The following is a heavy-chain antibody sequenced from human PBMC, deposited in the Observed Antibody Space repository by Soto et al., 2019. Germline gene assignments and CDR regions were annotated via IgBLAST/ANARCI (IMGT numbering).Heavy chain of an antibody. CDR3: AKEGGYYYYYYMDV. V-gene: IGHV3-30*18. Sequence: PGGSLRLSCAASGFTFSSYGMHWVRQAPGKGLEWVAVISYDGSNKYYADSVKGRFTISRDNSKNTLYLQMNSPRAEDTAVYYCAKEGGYYYYYYMDVWGKGTTVTVSS. J-gene: IGHJ6*03. CDR2: ISYDGSNK. CDR1: GFTFSSYG.